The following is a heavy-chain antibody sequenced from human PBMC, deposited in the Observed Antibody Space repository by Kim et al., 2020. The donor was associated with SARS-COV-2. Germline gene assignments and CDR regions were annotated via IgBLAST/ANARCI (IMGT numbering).Heavy chain of an antibody. J-gene: IGHJ6*02. CDR2: VWYDGSSK. V-gene: IGHV3-33*08. CDR3: ARGQNFFESSGPHYYYGMDV. Sequence: GGSLRLSCAASGFSFSYYAMHWARQGPGKGLEWVAVVWYDGSSKYYADSVKGRFTISRDNSKNTVFLQMNSLSAEDTAMYYCARGQNFFESSGPHYYYGMDVWGQGTTVTVSS. D-gene: IGHD3-22*01. CDR1: GFSFSYYA.